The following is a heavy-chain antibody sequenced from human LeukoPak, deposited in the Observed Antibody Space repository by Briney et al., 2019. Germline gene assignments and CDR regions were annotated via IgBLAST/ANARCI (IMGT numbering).Heavy chain of an antibody. Sequence: SETLSLTCTVSGGSISSYYWSWIRQPPGKGLEWIGYIYYSGSTNYNPSLKSRVTISVDTSKNQFSLKLSSVTAADTAVYYCARYSGWYGDPVFDYWGQGTLVTVSS. D-gene: IGHD6-19*01. CDR1: GGSISSYY. V-gene: IGHV4-59*08. J-gene: IGHJ4*02. CDR2: IYYSGST. CDR3: ARYSGWYGDPVFDY.